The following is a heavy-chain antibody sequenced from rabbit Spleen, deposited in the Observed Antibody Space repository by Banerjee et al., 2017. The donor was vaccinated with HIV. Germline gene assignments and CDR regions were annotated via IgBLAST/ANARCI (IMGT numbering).Heavy chain of an antibody. Sequence: QSLEESGGDLVKPGASLTLTCTASGVSFTSNYYMCWVRQAPGKGLEWIACIDSGSSGFTYFASWAKGRFTISKTSSTTVTLQMTSLTAADTATYFCARDASNSGYVFGLWGPGTLVTVS. D-gene: IGHD1-1*01. V-gene: IGHV1S40*01. CDR1: GVSFTSNYY. J-gene: IGHJ4*01. CDR3: ARDASNSGYVFGL. CDR2: IDSGSSGFT.